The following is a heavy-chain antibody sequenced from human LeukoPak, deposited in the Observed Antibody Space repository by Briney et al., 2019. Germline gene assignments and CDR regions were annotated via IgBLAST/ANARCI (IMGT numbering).Heavy chain of an antibody. CDR2: IFYSGVT. CDR3: ARLGSQLWRYFDC. J-gene: IGHJ4*02. V-gene: IGHV4-59*01. Sequence: SETLSLTCTMSGGSMINYCWGWIRQTPGKGLESLGYIFYSGVTDYNPSLKSRLTISIDTSKSQFSLNLNSVTAADTAVYYCARLGSQLWRYFDCWGQGTLVTASS. D-gene: IGHD5-18*01. CDR1: GGSMINYC.